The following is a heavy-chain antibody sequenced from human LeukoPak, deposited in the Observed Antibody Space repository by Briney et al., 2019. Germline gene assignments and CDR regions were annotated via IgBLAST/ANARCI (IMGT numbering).Heavy chain of an antibody. CDR2: ISYDGSNK. CDR3: ARELDY. Sequence: PGRSLRLSCAASGFTFSSYAMHWVRQAPGKGLEWVAVISYDGSNKYYADSVKGRFTISRDNSKNTLYLQMNSLRAKDTAVYYCARELDYWGQGTLVTVSS. V-gene: IGHV3-30-3*01. J-gene: IGHJ4*02. CDR1: GFTFSSYA.